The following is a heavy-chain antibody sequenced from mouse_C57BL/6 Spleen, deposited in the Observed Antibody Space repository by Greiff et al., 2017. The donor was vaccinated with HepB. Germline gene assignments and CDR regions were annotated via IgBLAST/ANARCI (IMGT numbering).Heavy chain of an antibody. J-gene: IGHJ4*01. CDR2: ISSGSSTI. CDR1: GFTFSDYG. V-gene: IGHV5-17*01. Sequence: DVQLVESGGGLVKPGGSLKLSCAASGFTFSDYGMHWVRQAPEKGLEWVAYISSGSSTIYYADTVKGRFTISRDNAKNTLFMQMTSLRSEDTSMYYCARQRGYAMDYWGQGTSVTVSS. CDR3: ARQRGYAMDY.